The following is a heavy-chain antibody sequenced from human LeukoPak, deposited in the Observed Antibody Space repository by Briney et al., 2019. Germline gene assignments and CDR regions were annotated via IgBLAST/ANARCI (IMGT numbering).Heavy chain of an antibody. CDR1: GFNLNSYM. CDR3: ARGNLWFGELWY. J-gene: IGHJ4*02. D-gene: IGHD3-10*01. V-gene: IGHV3-21*01. CDR2: ISSTGSYI. Sequence: PGGSLRLSCAASGFNLNSYMLNRVRQAPGKGLEWVSSISSTGSYIYYADSVKGRFTISRDNAKNSPYLQMNSLRAEDTAVYYCARGNLWFGELWYWGQGTLVTVSS.